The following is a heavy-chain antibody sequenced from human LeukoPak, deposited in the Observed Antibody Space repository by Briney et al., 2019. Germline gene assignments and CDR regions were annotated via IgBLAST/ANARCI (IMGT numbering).Heavy chain of an antibody. CDR2: INHSGST. V-gene: IGHV4-34*01. Sequence: SETLSLTCAVYGGSFSGYYWSWIRQPPGKGLEWIGEINHSGSTNYNPSLKSRVTISVDTSKNQFSLRLSSVTAADTAVYYCARDLGFGPMVRGVISPWGQGTLVTVSS. CDR3: ARDLGFGPMVRGVISP. J-gene: IGHJ5*02. D-gene: IGHD3-10*01. CDR1: GGSFSGYY.